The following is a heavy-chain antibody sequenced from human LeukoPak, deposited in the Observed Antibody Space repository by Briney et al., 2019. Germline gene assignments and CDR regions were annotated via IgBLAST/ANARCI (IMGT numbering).Heavy chain of an antibody. CDR1: GGSVSSVTYY. V-gene: IGHV4-61*01. J-gene: IGHJ5*02. D-gene: IGHD6-13*01. Sequence: SETLSFTCTVSGGSVSSVTYYWSWIRRPPGKGLEWIGSIYYSGSTNYNPSLNSRVTISVDTSKNQFSLKLTSVTTADTAVYYCARDHEGIASPWGQGTLVTVSS. CDR2: IYYSGST. CDR3: ARDHEGIASP.